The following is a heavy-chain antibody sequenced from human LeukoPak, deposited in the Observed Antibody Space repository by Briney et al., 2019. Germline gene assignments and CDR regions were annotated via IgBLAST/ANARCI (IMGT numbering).Heavy chain of an antibody. Sequence: GGSLRLSCAASGFTFKTYGMHWVRQAPGKGLEWVAFIRNDGGKKDYEDSVRGRFTISRDNSKNTLYLQMNSLRTEDTAVYYCAREVGGGASYAFDIWGQGTMVTVSS. CDR3: AREVGGGASYAFDI. J-gene: IGHJ3*02. V-gene: IGHV3-30*02. CDR2: IRNDGGKK. D-gene: IGHD3-16*01. CDR1: GFTFKTYG.